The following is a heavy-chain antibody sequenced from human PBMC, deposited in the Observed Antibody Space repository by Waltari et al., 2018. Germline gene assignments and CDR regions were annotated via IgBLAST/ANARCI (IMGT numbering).Heavy chain of an antibody. Sequence: QVQLQESGPGLVKPSETLSLTCSVPVGPITAYFWNWIRQPPGKGLEWIRYIHHSGNTKCNPSLKSRLTMSADTSKSQFSLRLTSVTAADTAVYFCARWDSPGRYFGDWGQGAPVTVSS. J-gene: IGHJ4*02. V-gene: IGHV4-59*08. CDR1: VGPITAYF. CDR3: ARWDSPGRYFGD. CDR2: IHHSGNT. D-gene: IGHD3-10*01.